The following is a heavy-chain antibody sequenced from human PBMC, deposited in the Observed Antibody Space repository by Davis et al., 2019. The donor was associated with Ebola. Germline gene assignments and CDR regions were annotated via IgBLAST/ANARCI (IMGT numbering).Heavy chain of an antibody. CDR2: IYYSGST. CDR1: GTSISSSNHY. Sequence: SETLSLTCSVSGTSISSSNHYWGWVRQPPGKGLEWIASIYYSGSTYYNPSLKSRVTISVDTSKNQFSLRLSSVTAADTAVYYCARGLFYDFWSSYMDVWGKGTTVTVSS. CDR3: ARGLFYDFWSSYMDV. J-gene: IGHJ6*03. V-gene: IGHV4-39*02. D-gene: IGHD3-3*01.